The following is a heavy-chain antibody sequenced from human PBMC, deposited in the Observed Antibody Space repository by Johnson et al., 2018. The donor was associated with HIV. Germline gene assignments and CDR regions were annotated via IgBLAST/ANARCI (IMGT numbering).Heavy chain of an antibody. CDR2: LNSGGGT. CDR3: ARGCRDGYTCDAFDV. CDR1: GFTVSSNY. D-gene: IGHD5-24*01. Sequence: VQLVESVGGLVQPGGSLRLSCAASGFTVSSNYMTWVRQGPGKGLEWVSVLNSGGGTYFADSVTGRFTISRDNAKNTLYLQMHSLRAEDTAVYFCARGCRDGYTCDAFDVWGRGTRVTVSS. V-gene: IGHV3-66*01. J-gene: IGHJ3*01.